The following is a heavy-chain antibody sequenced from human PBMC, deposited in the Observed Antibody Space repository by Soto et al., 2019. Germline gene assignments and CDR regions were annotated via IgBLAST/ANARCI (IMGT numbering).Heavy chain of an antibody. J-gene: IGHJ5*02. CDR2: INPTDGTT. Sequence: QVQLVQSGAEVKKPGASVKVSCKASGYTFTTYYMHWVRQAPGQGLEWIGVINPTDGTTTYAQKFQGRVTMTMDTYSITVSMELSSIRAEDKAVYYCARARGWFDPWGKGTLVTVSS. V-gene: IGHV1-46*01. CDR3: ARARGWFDP. CDR1: GYTFTTYY.